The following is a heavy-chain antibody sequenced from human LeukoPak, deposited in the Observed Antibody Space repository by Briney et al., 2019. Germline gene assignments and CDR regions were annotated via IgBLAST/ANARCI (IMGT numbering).Heavy chain of an antibody. V-gene: IGHV4-59*11. Sequence: SETLSLTCTVSGASISSHYWTWIRQPPGKGLEWIGYISYSGGANYNASLKSRVTMSVEMSKNQFSLKLSSVTAADTAVYYCARLDVTRGLNYFDYWGQGTLVTVSS. CDR2: ISYSGGA. CDR3: ARLDVTRGLNYFDY. D-gene: IGHD4/OR15-4a*01. J-gene: IGHJ4*02. CDR1: GASISSHY.